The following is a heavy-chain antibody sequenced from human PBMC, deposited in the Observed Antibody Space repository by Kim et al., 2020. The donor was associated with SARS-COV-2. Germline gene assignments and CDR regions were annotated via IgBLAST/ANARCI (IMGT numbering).Heavy chain of an antibody. V-gene: IGHV1-46*01. D-gene: IGHD3-10*01. CDR3: ARDYGSGTA. CDR2: GST. Sequence: GSTSYAQKFQGRVTMTRDTSTSTVYMELSSLRSEDTAVYYCARDYGSGTAWGQGTLVTVSS. J-gene: IGHJ4*02.